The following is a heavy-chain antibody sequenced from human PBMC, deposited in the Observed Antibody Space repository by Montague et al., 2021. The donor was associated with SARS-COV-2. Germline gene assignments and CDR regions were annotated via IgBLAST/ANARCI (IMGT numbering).Heavy chain of an antibody. V-gene: IGHV3-23*01. CDR1: GFTFSRYA. J-gene: IGHJ6*02. CDR3: ARAAAGYSYHGMDV. Sequence: SLRLSCAASGFTFSRYAMSWVRQVPGKGLEWVSAISGSGGSTYYADSVKGRFTISRDNSKNTLYLQMNSLRAEDTAVYYCARAAAGYSYHGMDVWGQGTTVTVSS. CDR2: ISGSGGST. D-gene: IGHD6-13*01.